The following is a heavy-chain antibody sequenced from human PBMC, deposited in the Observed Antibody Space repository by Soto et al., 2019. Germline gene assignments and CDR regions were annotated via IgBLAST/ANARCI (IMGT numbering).Heavy chain of an antibody. Sequence: QITLNESGPTLVNPTQTLTLTCTFSGFSLTTSGVGVGWIRQSPGKAPEWLALIYWDDDKRYSPSLKSRLTINKDTSKNQVVLTMANLDPADTATYYCAHRVLRTVFGLVTTTAIYFDFWGQGTPVAVSS. CDR3: AHRVLRTVFGLVTTTAIYFDF. D-gene: IGHD3-3*01. J-gene: IGHJ4*02. CDR1: GFSLTTSGVG. CDR2: IYWDDDK. V-gene: IGHV2-5*02.